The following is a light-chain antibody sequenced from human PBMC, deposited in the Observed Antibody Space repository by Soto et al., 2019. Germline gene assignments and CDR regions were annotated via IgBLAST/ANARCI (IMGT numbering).Light chain of an antibody. J-gene: IGKJ1*01. Sequence: EIVMTQSPVTLSVSPGERATLSCTASQSVNNNVAWYQQKPGHTPRLLIYDASTRATGIPARISGSGSGTEFTLTISSLQSEDFAVYYCQQYSHWRTFGQGTKVDIK. CDR1: QSVNNN. CDR3: QQYSHWRT. V-gene: IGKV3-15*01. CDR2: DAS.